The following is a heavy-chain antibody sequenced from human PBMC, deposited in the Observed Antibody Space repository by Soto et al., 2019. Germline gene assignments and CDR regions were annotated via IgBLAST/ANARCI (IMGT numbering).Heavy chain of an antibody. CDR1: GGSISSGDYY. CDR2: IYYSGST. CDR3: ARCPSLSELELDP. Sequence: SETLSLTCTVSGGSISSGDYYWSWIRQPPGKGLEWIGYIYYSGSTYYNPSLKSRVTISVDTSKNQFSLKLSSVTAADTAVYYCARCPSLSELELDPWGQGTLVTVSS. V-gene: IGHV4-30-4*01. J-gene: IGHJ5*02. D-gene: IGHD1-1*01.